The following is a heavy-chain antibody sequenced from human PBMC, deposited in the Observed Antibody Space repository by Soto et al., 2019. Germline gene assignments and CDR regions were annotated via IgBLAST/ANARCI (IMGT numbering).Heavy chain of an antibody. CDR1: GFTFSSYW. CDR2: INSDGSST. J-gene: IGHJ3*02. D-gene: IGHD3-16*01. Sequence: WGSLRLSCAASGFTFSSYWMHWVRQAPGKGLVWVSRINSDGSSTSYADSVKGRFTISRDNAKNTLYLQMNSLRAEDTAVYYCARGDPQDAFDIWGQGTMVTVSS. CDR3: ARGDPQDAFDI. V-gene: IGHV3-74*01.